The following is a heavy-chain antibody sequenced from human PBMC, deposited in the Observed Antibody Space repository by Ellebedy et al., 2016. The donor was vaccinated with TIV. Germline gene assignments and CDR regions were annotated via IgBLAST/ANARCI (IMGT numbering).Heavy chain of an antibody. CDR1: GFTFSNYA. Sequence: GGSLRLXXTASGFTFSNYAMNWVRQAPGKGLEWVSVISGSGGSTYYADSVKGRFTISRDNSKNTLYLQMNSLRSDDTAVYYCARDYDRWLVDDDAFDIWGQGTMVTVSS. J-gene: IGHJ3*02. CDR3: ARDYDRWLVDDDAFDI. D-gene: IGHD6-19*01. V-gene: IGHV3-23*01. CDR2: ISGSGGST.